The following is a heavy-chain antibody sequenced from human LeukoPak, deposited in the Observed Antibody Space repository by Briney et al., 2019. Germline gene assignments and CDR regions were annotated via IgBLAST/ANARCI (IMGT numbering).Heavy chain of an antibody. CDR1: GFTFSSYG. CDR3: ARDRGMGITTYHYFDY. V-gene: IGHV3-33*01. D-gene: IGHD4-17*01. J-gene: IGHJ4*02. Sequence: GGSLRLSCAASGFTFSSYGMHWVRQAPGKGLEWVAVIWYDGSNKYYADSVKGRFTISRDNSKNTLYLQMNSLRAEDTAVYYCARDRGMGITTYHYFDYWGQGTLVTVSS. CDR2: IWYDGSNK.